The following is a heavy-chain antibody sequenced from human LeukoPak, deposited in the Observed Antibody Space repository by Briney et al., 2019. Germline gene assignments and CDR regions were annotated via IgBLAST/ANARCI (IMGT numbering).Heavy chain of an antibody. V-gene: IGHV4-30-4*01. D-gene: IGHD6-19*01. Sequence: PSETLSLTCTVSGGSISSGDYYWSWIRQPPGKGLEWIGYIYYSGSTYYNPSLKSRVTISVDTSKNQFSLKLSSVTAADTAVYYCARGAVAGTEGFDYWGQGTLVTVSS. J-gene: IGHJ4*02. CDR3: ARGAVAGTEGFDY. CDR1: GGSISSGDYY. CDR2: IYYSGST.